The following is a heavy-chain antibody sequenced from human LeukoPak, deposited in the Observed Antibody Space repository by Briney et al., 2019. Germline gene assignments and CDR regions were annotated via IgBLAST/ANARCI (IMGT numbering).Heavy chain of an antibody. CDR3: VRGSRVYCGGDCYYY. J-gene: IGHJ4*02. Sequence: SSETLSLTCTVFGESFSGYYWSWIRQPPDKGLEWIGEINPSGSTNYNPSLKTRVTISTDTSKNHFSLNLNSVTAADTGVYYCVRGSRVYCGGDCYYYWGQGTLVTVSS. CDR2: INPSGST. V-gene: IGHV4-34*01. D-gene: IGHD2-21*02. CDR1: GESFSGYY.